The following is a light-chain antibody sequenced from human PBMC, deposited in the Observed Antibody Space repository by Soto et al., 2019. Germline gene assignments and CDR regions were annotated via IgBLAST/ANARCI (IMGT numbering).Light chain of an antibody. CDR3: QSYDSSLSGYV. J-gene: IGLJ1*01. V-gene: IGLV1-40*01. Sequence: QSVLTQPPSVSGAPGQRVTISCTGSSSNIGAGYDVHWYQQLPGTAPKLLIYGNSNRPSGVPDRFSGSKPGTSAPLAITGLQAEDEADYYCQSYDSSLSGYVFGTGTKVTV. CDR1: SSNIGAGYD. CDR2: GNS.